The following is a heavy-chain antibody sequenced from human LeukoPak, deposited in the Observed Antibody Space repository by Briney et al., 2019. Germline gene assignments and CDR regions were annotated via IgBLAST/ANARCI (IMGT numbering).Heavy chain of an antibody. J-gene: IGHJ4*02. CDR2: INHSGST. V-gene: IGHV4-34*01. CDR3: ARAKGQQLGRYYFDY. D-gene: IGHD6-13*01. Sequence: SETLSLTCAVYGGSFSGYYWSWIRQPPGKGLEWIGEINHSGSTNYNPSLKSRVTISVDTSKNQFSLKLSSVTAADTAVYYCARAKGQQLGRYYFDYWGQGTLVTVSS. CDR1: GGSFSGYY.